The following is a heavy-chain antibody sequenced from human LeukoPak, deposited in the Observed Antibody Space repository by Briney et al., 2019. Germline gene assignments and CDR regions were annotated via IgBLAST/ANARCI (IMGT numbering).Heavy chain of an antibody. J-gene: IGHJ3*02. CDR1: GFTFSNHA. V-gene: IGHV3-23*01. CDR3: AKDGGYYDSSGYYYGGDAFDI. D-gene: IGHD3-22*01. CDR2: ISGSGGST. Sequence: GGSLRLSCAASGFTFSNHAMNWVRQAPGKGLEWVSAISGSGGSTYYADSVKGRFTISRDNSKSTLYLQMNGLRAEDTAVYYCAKDGGYYDSSGYYYGGDAFDIWGQGTMVTVSS.